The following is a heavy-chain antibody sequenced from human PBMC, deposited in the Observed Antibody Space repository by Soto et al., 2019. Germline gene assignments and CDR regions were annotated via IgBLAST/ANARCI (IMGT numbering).Heavy chain of an antibody. CDR2: ISWNSASI. D-gene: IGHD3-10*01. CDR3: TKAPRGGALGDWYLDL. V-gene: IGHV3-9*01. Sequence: GGFLRLSCAASGFTFDDYAMHWVRQVPGKGLEWVSGISWNSASIGYADSVKGRFTTSRDNAKNSLYLEMNSLKTEDTAIYYCTKAPRGGALGDWYLDLWGRGTLVTVSS. CDR1: GFTFDDYA. J-gene: IGHJ2*01.